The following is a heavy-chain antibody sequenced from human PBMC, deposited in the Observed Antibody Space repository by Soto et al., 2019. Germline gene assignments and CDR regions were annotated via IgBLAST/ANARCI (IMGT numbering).Heavy chain of an antibody. J-gene: IGHJ4*02. D-gene: IGHD6-13*01. CDR1: GFTFSNAG. CDR2: IKSKTDGGTT. CDR3: TTDSGSSPDY. Sequence: GGSRRFSFAASGFTFSNAGRSWVRRAPGKGLEWVGRIKSKTDGGTTDYAAPVKGRFTISRDDSKNTLYLQMNSLKTEDTAVYYCTTDSGSSPDYWGQGTLVTVSS. V-gene: IGHV3-15*01.